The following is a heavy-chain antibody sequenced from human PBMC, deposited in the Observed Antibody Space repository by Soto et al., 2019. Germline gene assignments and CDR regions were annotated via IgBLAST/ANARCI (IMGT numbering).Heavy chain of an antibody. D-gene: IGHD3-22*01. Sequence: PGGSLRLSCAASGFTFSSYGVHWVRQAPGKGLEWVAVISYDGSNKYYADSVKGRFTISRDNSKNTLYLQMNSLRAEDTAVYYCAKDMYYYDSSGYYYVPQLGYWGQVT. CDR2: ISYDGSNK. CDR3: AKDMYYYDSSGYYYVPQLGY. V-gene: IGHV3-30*18. J-gene: IGHJ4*02. CDR1: GFTFSSYG.